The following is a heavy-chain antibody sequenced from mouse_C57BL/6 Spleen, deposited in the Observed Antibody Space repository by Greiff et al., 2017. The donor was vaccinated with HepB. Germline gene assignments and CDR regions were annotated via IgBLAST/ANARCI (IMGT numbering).Heavy chain of an antibody. CDR3: ARLEYYGSSYDWYFDV. CDR2: IDPEDGET. D-gene: IGHD1-1*01. J-gene: IGHJ1*03. V-gene: IGHV14-2*01. Sequence: VQLQQSGAELVKPGASVKLSCTASGFNIKDYYMHWVKQRTEQGLEWIGRIDPEDGETKYAPKFQGKATITADTSSKTAYLQLSSLTSEDTAVYYCARLEYYGSSYDWYFDVWGTGTTVTVSS. CDR1: GFNIKDYY.